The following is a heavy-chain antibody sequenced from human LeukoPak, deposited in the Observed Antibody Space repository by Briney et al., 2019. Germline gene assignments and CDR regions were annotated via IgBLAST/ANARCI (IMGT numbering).Heavy chain of an antibody. CDR3: CRRWAAASFDY. CDR2: IYHSEST. CDR1: GYSISSGYY. D-gene: IGHD6-13*01. Sequence: PSETLSLTCAVSGYSISSGYYWGWIRQPPGKGLEWIGSIYHSESTYYNPSLKSRVTISVDTSKNLFSLKLSSVTAADTAVYYCCRRWAAASFDYWGQGTLDTVSS. V-gene: IGHV4-38-2*01. J-gene: IGHJ4*02.